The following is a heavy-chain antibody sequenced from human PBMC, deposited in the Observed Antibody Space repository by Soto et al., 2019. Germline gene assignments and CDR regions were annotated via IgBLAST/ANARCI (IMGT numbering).Heavy chain of an antibody. CDR3: ARDHPHSYGVYYFDY. V-gene: IGHV4-61*08. J-gene: IGHJ4*02. D-gene: IGHD5-18*01. CDR1: GGSISRGGYY. CDR2: IYSSGST. Sequence: TCTVSGGSISRGGYYWSWIRQNPGKGLEWIGYIYSSGSTHYNPSLQNRVTISIDTSKNQVSLKVNSVTAADTAVYYCARDHPHSYGVYYFDYWGQGTPVTVSS.